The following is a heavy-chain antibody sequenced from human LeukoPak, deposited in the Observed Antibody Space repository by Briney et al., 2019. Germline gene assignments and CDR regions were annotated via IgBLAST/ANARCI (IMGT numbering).Heavy chain of an antibody. CDR3: AKAGQWLDLDY. CDR1: GFTFSSYG. Sequence: GGSLRLSCAASGFTFSSYGMHWVRQAPGKGLEWVAFIRCDGSNKYYADSVKGRFTISRDNSKNTLYLQMNSLRAEDTAVYYYAKAGQWLDLDYWGQGTLVTVSS. D-gene: IGHD6-19*01. CDR2: IRCDGSNK. V-gene: IGHV3-30*02. J-gene: IGHJ4*02.